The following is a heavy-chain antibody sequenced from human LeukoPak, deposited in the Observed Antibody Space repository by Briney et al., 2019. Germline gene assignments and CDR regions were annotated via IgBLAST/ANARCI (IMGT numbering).Heavy chain of an antibody. CDR1: GGSVSSGSYY. CDR2: IYYSGST. CDR3: ARGGVVVAGNPFDY. V-gene: IGHV4-61*01. D-gene: IGHD2-15*01. J-gene: IGHJ4*02. Sequence: SETLSLTCTVSGGSVSSGSYYWSWIRQPPGKGLEWIGYIYYSGSTNYNPSLKSRVTISVDTTKNQFSLKLSSVTAAGTAVYYCARGGVVVAGNPFDYWGQGTLVTVSS.